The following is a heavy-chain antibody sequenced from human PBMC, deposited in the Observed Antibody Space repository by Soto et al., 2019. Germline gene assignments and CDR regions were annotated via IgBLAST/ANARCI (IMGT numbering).Heavy chain of an antibody. CDR3: AKDEEGCISSSCYSGYYGMDV. Sequence: QVQLVESGGGVVQPGRSLRLSCAASGFTFNSYGMHWVRQAPGKGLEWVAVVSFDGNDKYYADSVKGRFTISRDNSQNXLXLXRNSPRAEDTAVYYCAKDEEGCISSSCYSGYYGMDVWGQGTTVTVSS. CDR1: GFTFNSYG. CDR2: VSFDGNDK. D-gene: IGHD2-2*01. J-gene: IGHJ6*02. V-gene: IGHV3-30*18.